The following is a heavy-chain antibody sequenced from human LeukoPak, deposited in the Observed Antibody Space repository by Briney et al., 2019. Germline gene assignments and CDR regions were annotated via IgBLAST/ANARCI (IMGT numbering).Heavy chain of an antibody. CDR1: GGSFSVYY. V-gene: IGHV4-34*01. J-gene: IGHJ4*02. CDR3: ARHFSSGWSPSYYFDY. CDR2: INHSGST. Sequence: KPSETLSLTCAVYGGSFSVYYWSWIRQPPGKGLEWIGEINHSGSTNYNPSLKSRVTISVDTSKNQFSLKLSSVTAADTAVYYCARHFSSGWSPSYYFDYWGQGTLVTVSS. D-gene: IGHD6-19*01.